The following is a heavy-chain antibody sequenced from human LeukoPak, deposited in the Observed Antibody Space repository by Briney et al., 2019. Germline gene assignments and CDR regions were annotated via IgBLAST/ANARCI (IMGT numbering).Heavy chain of an antibody. CDR1: GVSFSSYY. J-gene: IGHJ4*02. CDR2: INHSGST. CDR3: GRVRYVDY. V-gene: IGHV4-34*01. Sequence: LSESLTLTCAVYGVSFSSYYLSWIRQPPGKGLEWIGAINHSGSTNYYPSLKSRLFIILDTSKNQFSLQLISVTAADTAVYYCGRVRYVDYSGQRTLLTVSS. D-gene: IGHD4-17*01.